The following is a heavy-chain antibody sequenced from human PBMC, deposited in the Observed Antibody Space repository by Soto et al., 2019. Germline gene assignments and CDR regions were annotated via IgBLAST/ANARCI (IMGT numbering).Heavy chain of an antibody. CDR1: GYSFTSYW. D-gene: IGHD1-26*01. J-gene: IGHJ6*02. Sequence: GECLKISCKGSGYSFTSYWIGWVRQMPGKGLEWMGIIYPGDSDTRYSPSFQGQVTISADKSISTAYLQWSSLKASDTAMYYCARVGGSYYQGYYYYGMDVWGQGTTVTVSS. V-gene: IGHV5-51*01. CDR3: ARVGGSYYQGYYYYGMDV. CDR2: IYPGDSDT.